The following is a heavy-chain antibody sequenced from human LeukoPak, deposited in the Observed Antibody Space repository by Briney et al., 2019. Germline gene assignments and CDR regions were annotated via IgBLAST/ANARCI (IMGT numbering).Heavy chain of an antibody. Sequence: GGSLRLSCAASGFTVSSNYMSWVRQAPGKGLEWVSVIYSGGSTYYADSVKGRFTISRDNSKNTLYLQMNSLRAEDTAVYYCARDLDCSGGSCYSYWGQGTLVPVSS. CDR1: GFTVSSNY. CDR3: ARDLDCSGGSCYSY. J-gene: IGHJ4*02. CDR2: IYSGGST. V-gene: IGHV3-66*02. D-gene: IGHD2-15*01.